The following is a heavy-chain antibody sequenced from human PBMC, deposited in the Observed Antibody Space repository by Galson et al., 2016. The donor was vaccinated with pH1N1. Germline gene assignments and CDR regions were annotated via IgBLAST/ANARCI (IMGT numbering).Heavy chain of an antibody. V-gene: IGHV4-39*01. CDR3: ARRPYGDYTNWFDP. CDR2: IYYGGST. D-gene: IGHD4-17*01. Sequence: LSLTCTVSGGSISSSGYYWGWIRQSPGKGLEWIGSIYYGGSTYYNPSLKSRVTISVDTSKNQFSLKLSSVTAADTAVYYCARRPYGDYTNWFDPWGQGTLVTVSS. J-gene: IGHJ5*02. CDR1: GGSISSSGYY.